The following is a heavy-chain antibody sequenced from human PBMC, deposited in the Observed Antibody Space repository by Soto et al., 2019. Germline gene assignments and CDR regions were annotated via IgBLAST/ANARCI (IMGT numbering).Heavy chain of an antibody. V-gene: IGHV1-69*04. Sequence: QVQLVQSGAEVKKPGSSVKVSCKASGDYFSSYIIGWIRQAPGEGLEWMGRIIPFASIPNYAQKFQGRLTLTADKSTSTAYMELRSLTSEDTAVYYCARDKALNNAALTMAYWGQGTLVTVSS. CDR2: IIPFASIP. CDR3: ARDKALNNAALTMAY. CDR1: GDYFSSYI. D-gene: IGHD6-13*01. J-gene: IGHJ4*02.